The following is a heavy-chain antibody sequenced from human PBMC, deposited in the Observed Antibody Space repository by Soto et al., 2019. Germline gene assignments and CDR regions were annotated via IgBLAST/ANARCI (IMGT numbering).Heavy chain of an antibody. CDR1: GYTFTSCG. CDR2: ISAYNGNT. CDR3: ARQHLGVVDYQRGFDP. D-gene: IGHD3-3*01. J-gene: IGHJ5*02. Sequence: QVQLVQSGAEVKKPGASVKVSCKASGYTFTSCGISWVRQAPGQGLEWMGWISAYNGNTNYAQKLQGRVTMTTDTSTSTAYMELRSLRSDDTAVYYCARQHLGVVDYQRGFDPWGQGTLVTVSS. V-gene: IGHV1-18*01.